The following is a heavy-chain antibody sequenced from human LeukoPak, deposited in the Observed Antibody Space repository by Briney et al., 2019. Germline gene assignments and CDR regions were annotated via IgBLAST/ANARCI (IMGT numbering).Heavy chain of an antibody. V-gene: IGHV1-2*02. CDR1: GYTFTGYY. Sequence: ASVKVSCKTSGYTFTGYYMHWVRQAPGQGLEWMGWINPNSGGTNYAQKFQGRVTMTGDTSISTAYMELSRLRSDDTAVYYCARDLSLAVPVQGYWGQGTLVTVSS. CDR3: ARDLSLAVPVQGY. CDR2: INPNSGGT. D-gene: IGHD6-19*01. J-gene: IGHJ4*02.